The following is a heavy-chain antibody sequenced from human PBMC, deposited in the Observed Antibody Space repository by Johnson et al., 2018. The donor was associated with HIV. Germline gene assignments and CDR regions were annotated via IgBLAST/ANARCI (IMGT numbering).Heavy chain of an antibody. Sequence: QVQLVESGGGVVQPGRSLRLSCAASGFTFSTYGMHWVRQAPGKGLEWVTFISYDGSTIYYADSAKGRFTISRDNAKNSLYLQMNSLRAEDTAVYYCAREGSYGGGAFDIWGQGTMVTVSS. CDR1: GFTFSTYG. V-gene: IGHV3-30*03. J-gene: IGHJ3*02. CDR2: ISYDGSTI. D-gene: IGHD1-26*01. CDR3: AREGSYGGGAFDI.